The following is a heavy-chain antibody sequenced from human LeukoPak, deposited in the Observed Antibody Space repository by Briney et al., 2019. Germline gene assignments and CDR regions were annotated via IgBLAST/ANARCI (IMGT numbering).Heavy chain of an antibody. D-gene: IGHD5-18*01. J-gene: IGHJ4*02. CDR1: GYTFIGYY. CDR3: AVVDTTGELGY. V-gene: IGHV1-2*04. Sequence: ASVKVSCTASGYTFIGYYIHWVRQAPGQGLEWMGWINPNSGGTNYAQKFQDWVTMTRDTSISTAYMELSRLRSDDTAVYYCAVVDTTGELGYWGQGTLVTVSS. CDR2: INPNSGGT.